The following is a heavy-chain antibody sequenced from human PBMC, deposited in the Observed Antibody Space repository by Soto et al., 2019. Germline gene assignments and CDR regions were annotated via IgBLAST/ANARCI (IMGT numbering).Heavy chain of an antibody. J-gene: IGHJ4*02. V-gene: IGHV3-23*01. CDR1: GFTFSSYA. Sequence: GGSLRLSCAASGFTFSSYAMSWVRQAPGKGLEWVSAISGSGGSTYYADSVKGRFTISRDNSKNTLYLQMNSLRAEDTAVYYCAKDPRYSGYDWQVPPLFGFDYWGQGTLVTVSS. CDR3: AKDPRYSGYDWQVPPLFGFDY. D-gene: IGHD5-12*01. CDR2: ISGSGGST.